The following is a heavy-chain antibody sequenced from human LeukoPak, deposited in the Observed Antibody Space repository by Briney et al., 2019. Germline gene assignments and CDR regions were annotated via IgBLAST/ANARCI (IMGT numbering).Heavy chain of an antibody. Sequence: SGTLFLTRAVSGGSISSSNWWSWIRQHPGKGLEWIGYIYYSGSTYYNPSLKSRVTISVDTSKNQFSLKLSSVTAADTAVYYCARGYGDYGGYGMDVWGQGTTVTVSS. D-gene: IGHD4-17*01. J-gene: IGHJ6*02. CDR2: IYYSGST. CDR3: ARGYGDYGGYGMDV. V-gene: IGHV4-31*11. CDR1: GGSISSSNW.